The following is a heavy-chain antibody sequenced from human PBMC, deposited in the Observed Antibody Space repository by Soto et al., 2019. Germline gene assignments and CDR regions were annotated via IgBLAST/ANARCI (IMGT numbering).Heavy chain of an antibody. CDR2: IIPIFGTA. CDR1: GGTFSSYS. J-gene: IGHJ4*02. D-gene: IGHD1-26*01. Sequence: QVQLVQSGAEVKKPGSSVKVSCKASGGTFSSYSINWVRQAPGQGLEWMGEIIPIFGTATYAQKFQGRVTITADESTSTAYLELSSLRSEDTAVYYCTRAGGRNSGGIDYWGQGTLVSVSS. CDR3: TRAGGRNSGGIDY. V-gene: IGHV1-69*01.